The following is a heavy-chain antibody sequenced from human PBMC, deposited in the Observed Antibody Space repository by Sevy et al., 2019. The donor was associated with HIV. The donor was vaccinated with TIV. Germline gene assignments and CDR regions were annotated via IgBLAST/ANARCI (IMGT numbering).Heavy chain of an antibody. D-gene: IGHD7-27*01. V-gene: IGHV3-33*01. Sequence: GGSLRLSCVASGFTLSGFGMQWVRQAPGKGLEWVTVSWVNGKNKYYADSVKGRFTVSRDTSKDTLYLDMNSLRAEDTAIYYCARELGPYVGLDIWGQGTTVTVSS. CDR3: ARELGPYVGLDI. CDR1: GFTLSGFG. CDR2: SWVNGKNK. J-gene: IGHJ3*02.